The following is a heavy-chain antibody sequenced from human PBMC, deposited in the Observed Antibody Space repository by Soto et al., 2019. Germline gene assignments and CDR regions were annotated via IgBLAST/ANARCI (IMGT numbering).Heavy chain of an antibody. V-gene: IGHV4-59*12. CDR1: CGSNSRYY. J-gene: IGHJ5*02. Sequence: SETLSLTCTVSCGSNSRYYWSWLRQHPGKGLEWVGNIYYSGSTNYNPSRKSRVNISVGTSKNQFSLKLSSVTAADTAVYDCARDRGAAWGQGSLVIGS. CDR2: IYYSGST. CDR3: ARDRGAA.